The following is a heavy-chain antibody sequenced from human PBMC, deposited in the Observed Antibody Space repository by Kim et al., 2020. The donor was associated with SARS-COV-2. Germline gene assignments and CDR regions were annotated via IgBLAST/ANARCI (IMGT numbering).Heavy chain of an antibody. V-gene: IGHV3-15*01. Sequence: GGSLRLSCAASGFTFSNAWMSWVRQAPGKGLEWVGRIKSKTDGGTTDYAAPVKGRFTISRDDSKNTLYLQMNSLKTEDTAVYYCTTRWAVVPAAILDSPDVWGQGTTVTVSS. D-gene: IGHD2-2*02. CDR2: IKSKTDGGTT. J-gene: IGHJ6*02. CDR1: GFTFSNAW. CDR3: TTRWAVVPAAILDSPDV.